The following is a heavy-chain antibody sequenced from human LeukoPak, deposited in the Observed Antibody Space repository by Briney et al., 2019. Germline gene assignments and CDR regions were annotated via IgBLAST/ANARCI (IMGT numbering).Heavy chain of an antibody. CDR3: AKGTDYGSGSYRIYFYYYMDV. J-gene: IGHJ6*03. CDR2: IRYDGSNR. CDR1: GFTFSSYG. V-gene: IGHV3-30*02. D-gene: IGHD3-10*01. Sequence: GGSLRLPCAASGFTFSSYGMHWVRQAPGKGLEWVAFIRYDGSNRYYADSVKGRFTISRDNSKNTLYLQMNSLRAEDTAVYYCAKGTDYGSGSYRIYFYYYMDVWGKGTTVTVS.